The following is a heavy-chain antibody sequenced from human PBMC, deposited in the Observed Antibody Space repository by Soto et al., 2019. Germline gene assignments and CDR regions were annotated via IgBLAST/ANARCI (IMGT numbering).Heavy chain of an antibody. CDR2: ISPYNGYT. CDR1: GYTFIRYG. Sequence: QVQLVQSAAEVKEPGASVRGSCTASGYTFIRYGIAWVRQAPGQGLEWMGWISPYNGYTIYAQKLQGRGTMTADTSTRTVHMALGGLKSDDTAVSSCARGGYYDNTWGKLSHYGWDVWGDGTSVSVSS. J-gene: IGHJ6*04. V-gene: IGHV1-18*01. CDR3: ARGGYYDNTWGKLSHYGWDV. D-gene: IGHD3-16*01.